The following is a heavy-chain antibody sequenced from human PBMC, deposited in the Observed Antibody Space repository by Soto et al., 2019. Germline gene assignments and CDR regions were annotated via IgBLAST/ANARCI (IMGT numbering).Heavy chain of an antibody. Sequence: LQLQESGPGLVKPSETLSLTCTVSGGSISSSSYYWGWIRQPPGKGLGWIGSLYYSGSTYYNPSLQSRGTLSVYTSQNKFSLTRSYVTAADTAVYYGARQHRQEGTLRFLEWLPYWHFDLWGRGTLVTASS. J-gene: IGHJ2*01. CDR2: LYYSGST. CDR1: GGSISSSSYY. D-gene: IGHD3-3*01. V-gene: IGHV4-39*01. CDR3: ARQHRQEGTLRFLEWLPYWHFDL.